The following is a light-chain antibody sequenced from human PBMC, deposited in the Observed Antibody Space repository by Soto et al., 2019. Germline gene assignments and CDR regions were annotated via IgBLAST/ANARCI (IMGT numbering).Light chain of an antibody. CDR1: SSDVGRYNL. CDR2: EVS. V-gene: IGLV2-23*02. CDR3: CSYAGSDYV. Sequence: QSALTQPASVSGSPGQSLSISCTGASSDVGRYNLVSWYQQHPGKAPKLMIYEVSKRPSGVSHRFSGSRSGNTASLTISGLQAADEADYYCCSYAGSDYVFGTGTKLTVL. J-gene: IGLJ1*01.